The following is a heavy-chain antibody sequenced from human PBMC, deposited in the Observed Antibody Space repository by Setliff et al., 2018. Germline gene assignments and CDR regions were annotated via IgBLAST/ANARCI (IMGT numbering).Heavy chain of an antibody. Sequence: SVKVSCKASGGTFSSYAISWVRQAPGQGLEWMGRIIPIFGTANYAQKFQGRVTITADKSTSTAYMELSSLRSEETAVYYCALEYSNSSPTVYYYMDVWGKGTTVTVSS. CDR1: GGTFSSYA. J-gene: IGHJ6*03. CDR3: ALEYSNSSPTVYYYMDV. CDR2: IIPIFGTA. V-gene: IGHV1-69*06. D-gene: IGHD6-6*01.